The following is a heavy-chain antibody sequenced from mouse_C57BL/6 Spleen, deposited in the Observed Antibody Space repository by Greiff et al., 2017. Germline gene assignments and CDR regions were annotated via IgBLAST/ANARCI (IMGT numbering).Heavy chain of an antibody. J-gene: IGHJ2*01. CDR1: GYAFSSSW. CDR2: IYPGDGDT. CDR3: ARGAAHYDY. D-gene: IGHD1-2*01. V-gene: IGHV1-82*01. Sequence: QVQLKESGPELVKPGASVKISCKASGYAFSSSWMNWVKQRPGKGLEWIGRIYPGDGDTNYNGKFKGKATLTADKSSSTAYMQLSSLTSEDSAVYFCARGAAHYDYWGQGTTLTVSA.